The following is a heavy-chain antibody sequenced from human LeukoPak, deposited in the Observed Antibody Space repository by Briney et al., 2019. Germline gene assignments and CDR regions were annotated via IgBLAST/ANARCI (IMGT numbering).Heavy chain of an antibody. V-gene: IGHV3-11*01. CDR3: ARVGDIAAAGTAGY. CDR2: ISSSGSTI. D-gene: IGHD6-13*01. CDR1: GFTFSDYY. J-gene: IGHJ4*02. Sequence: GGALRLSCAASGFTFSDYYMSWLRQAPGKGLEWVSYISSSGSTIYYADSVKGRFTISRDNAKNSLYLQMNSLRAEDTAVYYCARVGDIAAAGTAGYWGQGTLVTVSS.